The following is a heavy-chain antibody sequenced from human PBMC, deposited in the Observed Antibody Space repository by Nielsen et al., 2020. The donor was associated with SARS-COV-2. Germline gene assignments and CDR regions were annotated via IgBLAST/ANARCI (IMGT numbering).Heavy chain of an antibody. CDR1: GGSFSAYY. CDR3: ARRRGIVVVPADPDAFDI. V-gene: IGHV4-34*01. J-gene: IGHJ3*02. D-gene: IGHD2-2*01. CDR2: INHSGST. Sequence: SETLSLTCAVYGGSFSAYYWSWIRQPPGKGLEWIGEINHSGSTYYNPSLKSRVTISVDTSKNQFSLKLSSVTAADTAVYYCARRRGIVVVPADPDAFDIWGQGTMVTVSS.